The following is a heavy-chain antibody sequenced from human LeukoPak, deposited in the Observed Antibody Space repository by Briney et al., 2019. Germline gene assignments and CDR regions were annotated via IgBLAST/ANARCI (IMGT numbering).Heavy chain of an antibody. J-gene: IGHJ6*02. D-gene: IGHD2-2*01. CDR3: ARDDIVVVPAGLDYYYYGMDV. Sequence: GGSLRLSCAASGFTFSSYGMHWVRQAPGKGLEWVAVIWYEVSNKYYADSVQGRFTISRDNSKNTLYLQMNSLRAEDTAVYYCARDDIVVVPAGLDYYYYGMDVWGQGTTVTVSS. CDR1: GFTFSSYG. V-gene: IGHV3-33*01. CDR2: IWYEVSNK.